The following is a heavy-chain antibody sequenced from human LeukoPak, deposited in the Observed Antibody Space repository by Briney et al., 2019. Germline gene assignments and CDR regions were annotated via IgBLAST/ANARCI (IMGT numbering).Heavy chain of an antibody. D-gene: IGHD3-22*01. V-gene: IGHV3-30*02. CDR2: IRYDGSNK. CDR1: GFTFSSYG. CDR3: AKDPYYDSSGFDY. J-gene: IGHJ4*02. Sequence: GGSLRLSCAASGFTFSSYGMHWARQAPGKGLEWVAFIRYDGSNKYYADSVKGRFTISRDNSKNTLYLQMNSLRAEDTAVYYCAKDPYYDSSGFDYWGQGTLVTVSS.